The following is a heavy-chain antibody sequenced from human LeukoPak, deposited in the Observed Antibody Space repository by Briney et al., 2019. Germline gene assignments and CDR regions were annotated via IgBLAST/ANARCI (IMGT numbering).Heavy chain of an antibody. CDR1: GFMFSNFA. D-gene: IGHD2-2*01. Sequence: PGGSLRLSCAASGFMFSNFAMSWVRQAPGEGLEWVSTIYYSGGNTYSADSVKGRFTISRDSAKNTLYLQMNSLRAEDTAVYYCAKDQGQAVVPRRFDNWGQGTLVTVSS. J-gene: IGHJ4*02. V-gene: IGHV3-23*01. CDR2: IYYSGGNT. CDR3: AKDQGQAVVPRRFDN.